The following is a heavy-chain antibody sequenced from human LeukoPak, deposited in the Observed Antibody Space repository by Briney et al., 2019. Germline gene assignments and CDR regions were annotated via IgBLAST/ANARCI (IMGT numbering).Heavy chain of an antibody. J-gene: IGHJ4*02. D-gene: IGHD5-24*01. V-gene: IGHV4-59*11. CDR3: ARVGRYGYNLEYFDY. CDR2: IYYSGST. Sequence: SETLSLTCTVSGGSISSHYWSWIRQPPGKGLEWIGYIYYSGSTNYNPSLKSRVTISVDTSKNQFSLKLSSVTAADTAVYYCARVGRYGYNLEYFDYWGQGTLVTVSS. CDR1: GGSISSHY.